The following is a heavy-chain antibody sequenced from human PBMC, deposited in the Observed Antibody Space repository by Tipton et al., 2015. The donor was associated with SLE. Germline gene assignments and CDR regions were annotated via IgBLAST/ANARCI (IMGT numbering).Heavy chain of an antibody. V-gene: IGHV4-4*08. Sequence: GLVKPSETLSLTCTVSGGSINNYYWSWIRQPPGKGLEWIGYIYSSGSTNYNPSLKSRVTISVDTPENQFSLKLSSVSAADTAVYYCARDKYCTGGSCFDWYFDVWGRGTLVTVSS. J-gene: IGHJ2*01. CDR2: IYSSGST. CDR1: GGSINNYY. CDR3: ARDKYCTGGSCFDWYFDV. D-gene: IGHD2-15*01.